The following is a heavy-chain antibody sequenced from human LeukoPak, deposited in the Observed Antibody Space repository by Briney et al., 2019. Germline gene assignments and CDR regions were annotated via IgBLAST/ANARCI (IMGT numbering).Heavy chain of an antibody. V-gene: IGHV3-9*01. D-gene: IGHD3-9*01. Sequence: GGSLRLSCAASGFRFADYTMHWVRQVPGGGVEWVSSINWNSGSIAYADSVKGRFTVSRDNAKNSLYLQMNSLRTEDTAFYYFAKMIVTSYSSMDVWGKGTTVTVSS. CDR2: INWNSGSI. CDR3: AKMIVTSYSSMDV. CDR1: GFRFADYT. J-gene: IGHJ6*03.